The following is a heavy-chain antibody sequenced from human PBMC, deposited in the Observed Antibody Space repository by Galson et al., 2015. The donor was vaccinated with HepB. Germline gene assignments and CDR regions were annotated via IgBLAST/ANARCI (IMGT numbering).Heavy chain of an antibody. J-gene: IGHJ4*02. V-gene: IGHV1-2*02. CDR3: TRAPIPAVRAADFPDY. CDR1: GYIFTGYY. CDR2: INPNSGGT. D-gene: IGHD6-13*01. Sequence: SVKVSCKASGYIFTGYYIHWVRQAPGQGLEWMGWINPNSGGTRYAQKFQGRVTMTRDASITTAYMELSRLTPDDSAMYYCTRAPIPAVRAADFPDYCRQGILVTVSS.